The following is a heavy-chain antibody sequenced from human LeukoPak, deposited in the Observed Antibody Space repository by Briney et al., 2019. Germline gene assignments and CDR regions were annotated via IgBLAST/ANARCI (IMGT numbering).Heavy chain of an antibody. J-gene: IGHJ4*02. CDR3: ARDQRGYAMTRY. CDR2: INPNSGGT. CDR1: GYTFTGYY. Sequence: ASVKLSCTSSGYTFTGYYMHWVRQAPGQGLEWMGWINPNSGGTNYAQKFQGRVTMTRDTSISTAYMELSRLRSDDTAVYYCARDQRGYAMTRYWGQGTLVTVSS. V-gene: IGHV1-2*02. D-gene: IGHD5-12*01.